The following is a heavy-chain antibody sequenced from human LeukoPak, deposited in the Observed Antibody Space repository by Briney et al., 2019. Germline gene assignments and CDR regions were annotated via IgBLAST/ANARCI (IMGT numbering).Heavy chain of an antibody. V-gene: IGHV1-18*01. CDR3: ARTTNSYYYYYYVDV. Sequence: ASVKVSCKASGYTFNSAGISWVRQAPGQGLEGMGWINAYNDNTKYAEKLQGRVTMTTDTSTSTAYMELRSLRSDDTAVYYCARTTNSYYYYYYVDVWGKGTTVTVSS. J-gene: IGHJ6*03. CDR1: GYTFNSAG. CDR2: INAYNDNT. D-gene: IGHD1-26*01.